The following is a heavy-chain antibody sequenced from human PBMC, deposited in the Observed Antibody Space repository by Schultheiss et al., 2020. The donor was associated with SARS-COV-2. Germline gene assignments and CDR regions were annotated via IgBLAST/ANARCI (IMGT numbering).Heavy chain of an antibody. Sequence: GGSLRLSCAASGFTFSSYAMSWVLQAPGKGLEWVSAISGSGGSTYYADSVKGRFTISRDNSKNTLYLQMNSLRAEDTAVYYCAKFIGWELLGYFDYWGQGTLVTVSS. J-gene: IGHJ4*02. CDR2: ISGSGGST. CDR1: GFTFSSYA. V-gene: IGHV3-23*01. D-gene: IGHD1-26*01. CDR3: AKFIGWELLGYFDY.